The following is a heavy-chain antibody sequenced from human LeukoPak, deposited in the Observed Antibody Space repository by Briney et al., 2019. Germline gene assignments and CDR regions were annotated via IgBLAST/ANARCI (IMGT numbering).Heavy chain of an antibody. V-gene: IGHV3-21*01. CDR2: ISSSSSYI. CDR3: AKLLAGCSGGSCDFDY. CDR1: GFTFSSYS. D-gene: IGHD2-15*01. Sequence: KPGGSLRLSCAASGFTFSSYSMNWVRQAPGKGLEWVSSISSSSSYIYYADSVKGRFTISRDNSKNTLYLQMNSLRAEDTAVYYCAKLLAGCSGGSCDFDYWGQGTLVTVSS. J-gene: IGHJ4*02.